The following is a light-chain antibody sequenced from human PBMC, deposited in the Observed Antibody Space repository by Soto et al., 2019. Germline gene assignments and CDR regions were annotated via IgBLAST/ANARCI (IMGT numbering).Light chain of an antibody. J-gene: IGKJ5*01. Sequence: DIQMTKSPSSLSASVGDRVTITCRASQSISSYLNWYQQKPGKAPKLLIYAASSLQSGVPSRFSGSGSGTDFTLTISSLQPEDFAPYYCQQSYSTPITFGQGTRLEIK. CDR1: QSISSY. CDR2: AAS. V-gene: IGKV1-39*01. CDR3: QQSYSTPIT.